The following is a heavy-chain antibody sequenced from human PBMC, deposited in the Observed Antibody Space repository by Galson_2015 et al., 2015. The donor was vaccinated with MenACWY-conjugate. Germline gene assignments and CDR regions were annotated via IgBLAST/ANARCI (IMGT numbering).Heavy chain of an antibody. J-gene: IGHJ4*02. D-gene: IGHD3-10*01. V-gene: IGHV3-15*01. Sequence: SLRLSCAASGFTFSNAWMSWVRQAPGKGLEWVGRIKSKTDGGTTDYAAPVKGRFTISRDDSKNTLYLQMNSPKTEDTAVYYCTTDERGNYYGSGSYQVYWGQGTLVTVSS. CDR3: TTDERGNYYGSGSYQVY. CDR2: IKSKTDGGTT. CDR1: GFTFSNAW.